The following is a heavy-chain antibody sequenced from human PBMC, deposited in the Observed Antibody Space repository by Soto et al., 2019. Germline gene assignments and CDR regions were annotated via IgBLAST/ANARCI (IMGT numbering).Heavy chain of an antibody. CDR1: GYAFTDSF. V-gene: IGHV1-46*01. CDR3: ARARIGTLTVFEY. D-gene: IGHD3-10*01. J-gene: IGHJ4*02. CDR2: INPLAGRV. Sequence: QVQLVQSGAEVKTPGASVTVSCRTSGYAFTDSFIHWLRQAPGHGLEWMGMINPLAGRVTYAQTFQGRVTMTKDTSTNTVYLELDSLVPEQTGVYYCARARIGTLTVFEYWGQGTLVTVSS.